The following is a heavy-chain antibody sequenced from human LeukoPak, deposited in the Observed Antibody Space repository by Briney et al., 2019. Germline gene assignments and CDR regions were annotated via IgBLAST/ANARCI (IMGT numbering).Heavy chain of an antibody. V-gene: IGHV3-30*02. CDR2: IRYDGSDK. CDR1: GFIFSSNC. Sequence: GGSLRLSCAASGFIFSSNCMHWVRHAPGKGLEWVAFIRYDGSDKYYADSVKGRFTISRDNSKNTLYLQMNSLRVDDTAVYYCAKVVDKLDYWGQGTLVTVSS. CDR3: AKVVDKLDY. J-gene: IGHJ4*02. D-gene: IGHD2-15*01.